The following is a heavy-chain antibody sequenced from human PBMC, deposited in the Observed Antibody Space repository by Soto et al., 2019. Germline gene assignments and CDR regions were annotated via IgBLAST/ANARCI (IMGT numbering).Heavy chain of an antibody. D-gene: IGHD3-16*01. J-gene: IGHJ4*02. CDR2: IYSGGYT. Sequence: EVQLVESGGGLIQPGGSLRLSCAVSGFTVSNNYMSWVRQAPGKGLEGVSVIYSGGYTAYGDSVKGRFTISRDNSKNTINLKMNSREAADPALYYWGTHAGGGGYWGQGTLVTVSS. V-gene: IGHV3-53*01. CDR3: GTHAGGGGY. CDR1: GFTVSNNY.